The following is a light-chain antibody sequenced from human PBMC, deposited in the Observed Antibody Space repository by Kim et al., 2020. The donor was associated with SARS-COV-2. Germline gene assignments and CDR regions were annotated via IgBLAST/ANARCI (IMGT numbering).Light chain of an antibody. J-gene: IGKJ1*01. Sequence: SPPGEAATPSGRASRSISGNYVAWYQKKPGQPPRLLIDASSSRATGTPDRFSGSGSGADFTLTSSRLEPEDFADYYCQYYGRSRTFGQGTKVDIK. CDR2: ASS. CDR3: QYYGRSRT. V-gene: IGKV3-20*01. CDR1: RSISGNY.